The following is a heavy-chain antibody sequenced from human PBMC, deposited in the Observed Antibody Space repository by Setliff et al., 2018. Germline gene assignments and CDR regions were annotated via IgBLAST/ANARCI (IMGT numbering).Heavy chain of an antibody. D-gene: IGHD3-22*01. CDR2: IIPIFGTA. Sequence: GASVKVSCKASGGTFSSYAISWVRQAPGQGLEWMGGIIPIFGTANYAQKFQGRVTITTDESTSTAYMELSSLRSEDTAVYYCARAPYYYDSSGYNDNWGQGTLVTVS. J-gene: IGHJ4*02. CDR3: ARAPYYYDSSGYNDN. CDR1: GGTFSSYA. V-gene: IGHV1-69*05.